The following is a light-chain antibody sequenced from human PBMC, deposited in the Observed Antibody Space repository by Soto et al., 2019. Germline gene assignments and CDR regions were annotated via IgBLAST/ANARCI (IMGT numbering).Light chain of an antibody. V-gene: IGKV1-8*01. J-gene: IGKJ4*01. CDR3: PQYYSYPLT. CDR2: AAS. CDR1: QGISSY. Sequence: AIRMTQSPSSLSASTGDRVTITCRASQGISSYLAWYQQKPGKAPKLLIYAASTLQSGVPSRFSGSGSGTDFTLTISCLQAEDFATYYCPQYYSYPLTFGGGTKVEIK.